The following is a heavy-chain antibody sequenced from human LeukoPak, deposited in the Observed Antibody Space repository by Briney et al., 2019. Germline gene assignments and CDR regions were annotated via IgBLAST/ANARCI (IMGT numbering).Heavy chain of an antibody. D-gene: IGHD3-22*01. CDR3: ARALDYYDSSGRY. CDR2: ISYDGSNK. J-gene: IGHJ4*02. V-gene: IGHV3-30-3*01. Sequence: GGSLRLSCAASGFTFSSYAMHWVRQAPGKGLEWVAVISYDGSNKYYADSVKGRFTISRDNSKNTLYLQMNSLRAEDTAVYYCARALDYYDSSGRYWGQGTLVTVSS. CDR1: GFTFSSYA.